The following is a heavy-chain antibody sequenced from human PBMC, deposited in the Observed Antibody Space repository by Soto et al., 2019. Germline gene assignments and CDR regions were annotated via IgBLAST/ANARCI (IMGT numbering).Heavy chain of an antibody. J-gene: IGHJ6*03. V-gene: IGHV1-3*01. CDR1: GYTFTGNS. CDR2: INAGNGNT. Sequence: ASVKVSCKASGYTFTGNSLHWVRQAPGQGLEWMGWINAGNGNTKYSQKFQGRVTITRDTSASTAYMELSSLRSEDTAVYYCARGPDCSGGSCYYRDYYYYYYMDVWGKGTTVTVSS. D-gene: IGHD2-15*01. CDR3: ARGPDCSGGSCYYRDYYYYYYMDV.